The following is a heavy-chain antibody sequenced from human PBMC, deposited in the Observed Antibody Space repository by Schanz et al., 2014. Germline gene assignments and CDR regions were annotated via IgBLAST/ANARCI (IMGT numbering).Heavy chain of an antibody. CDR3: ARDGDRFYHNYYRDV. D-gene: IGHD4-17*01. V-gene: IGHV3-48*01. Sequence: EVQLVESGGGLVQPGGSLRLSCAVSGFTVSSNHMSWVRQAPGKGLEWLSYIDGKSTTVYYADSVKGRFTVSRDNARNSLYLHMNTLGAEDTAVYYCARDGDRFYHNYYRDVWGKGTTVTVSS. CDR1: GFTVSSNH. CDR2: IDGKSTTV. J-gene: IGHJ6*03.